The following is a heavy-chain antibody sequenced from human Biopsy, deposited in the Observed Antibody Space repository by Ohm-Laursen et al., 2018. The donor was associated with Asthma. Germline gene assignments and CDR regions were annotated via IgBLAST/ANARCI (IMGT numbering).Heavy chain of an antibody. J-gene: IGHJ4*02. CDR3: ARRGITGTTLDY. CDR1: GYTFTSYS. V-gene: IGHV1-46*01. Sequence: ASVKVSCKASGYTFTSYSMHWVRQAPGQGLEWMGIINPSGGSTSYAQKFQGRVTMTRGTSTSTVYMELSSLRSEDTAVYYCARRGITGTTLDYWGQGTLVTVSS. D-gene: IGHD1-7*01. CDR2: INPSGGST.